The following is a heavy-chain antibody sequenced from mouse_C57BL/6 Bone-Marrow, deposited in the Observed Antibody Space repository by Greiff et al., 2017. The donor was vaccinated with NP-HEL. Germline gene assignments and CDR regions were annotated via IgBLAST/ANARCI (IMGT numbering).Heavy chain of an antibody. CDR3: ARGDGYGY. CDR1: GYAFTNYL. Sequence: VQGVESGAELVRPGTSVKVSCKASGYAFTNYLIEWVKQRPGQGLEWIGVLNPGSGGTNYNEKFKGKATLTADKSSSTAYMQLSSLTSEDSAVYFCARGDGYGYWGQGTTLTVSS. CDR2: LNPGSGGT. D-gene: IGHD2-2*01. J-gene: IGHJ2*01. V-gene: IGHV1-54*01.